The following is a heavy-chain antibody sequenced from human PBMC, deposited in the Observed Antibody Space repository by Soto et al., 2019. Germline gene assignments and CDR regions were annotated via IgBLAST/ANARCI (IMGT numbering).Heavy chain of an antibody. Sequence: QVQLVESGGGVAQPGGSLRFSGAASGFTFSRYGMHWVVQAPGKGLGWGAVIWYDGSNNYYADSVKGRFTISRDNSKNTLYLQMNSLRAEDTAVYYCARGGSSWPYYFDYWGQGTLVTVSS. V-gene: IGHV3-33*01. CDR1: GFTFSRYG. CDR3: ARGGSSWPYYFDY. D-gene: IGHD6-13*01. CDR2: IWYDGSNN. J-gene: IGHJ4*02.